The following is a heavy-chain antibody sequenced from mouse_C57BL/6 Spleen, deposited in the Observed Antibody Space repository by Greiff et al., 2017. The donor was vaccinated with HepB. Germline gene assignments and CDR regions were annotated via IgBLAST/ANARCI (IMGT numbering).Heavy chain of an antibody. CDR3: AKEGITTVVATDYAMDY. V-gene: IGHV2-3*01. J-gene: IGHJ4*01. CDR2: IWGDGST. Sequence: VKLVDSGPGPVAPSQSLSITCTVSGFSLTSYGVSWVRQPPGKGLEWLGVIWGDGSTNYHSALISRLSISKDNSKSQVFLKLNSLQTDDTATYYCAKEGITTVVATDYAMDYWGQGTSVTVSS. D-gene: IGHD1-1*01. CDR1: GFSLTSYG.